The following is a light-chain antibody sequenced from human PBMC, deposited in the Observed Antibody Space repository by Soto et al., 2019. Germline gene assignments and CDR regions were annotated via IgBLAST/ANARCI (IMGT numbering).Light chain of an antibody. CDR2: DVS. Sequence: QSALTQPRSVSGSPGQSVTISCTGTSSDVGGYNYVSWYQQHPVKAPKLMIYDVSKRPSGVPDRFSGSKSGNTASLTISGLQAEDEADYYCSSYTSSSTLEVFGGGTKVTVL. V-gene: IGLV2-11*01. CDR3: SSYTSSSTLEV. J-gene: IGLJ2*01. CDR1: SSDVGGYNY.